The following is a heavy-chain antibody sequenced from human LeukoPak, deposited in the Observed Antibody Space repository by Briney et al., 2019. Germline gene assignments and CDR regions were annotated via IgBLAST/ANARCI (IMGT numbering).Heavy chain of an antibody. CDR3: ARGNPEGPTYDFWSGYYDY. Sequence: SETLSITCTVSGGSISSYYWSWIRQPAGKGLEWIGRIYTSGSTNYNPSLKSRVTMSVDTSKNQFSLKLSSVTAADTAVYYCARGNPEGPTYDFWSGYYDYWGQGTLVTVSS. D-gene: IGHD3-3*01. CDR1: GGSISSYY. V-gene: IGHV4-4*07. CDR2: IYTSGST. J-gene: IGHJ4*02.